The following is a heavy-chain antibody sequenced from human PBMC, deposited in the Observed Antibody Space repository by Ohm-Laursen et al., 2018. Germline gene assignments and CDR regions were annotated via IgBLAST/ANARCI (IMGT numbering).Heavy chain of an antibody. V-gene: IGHV4-59*08. Sequence: TLSLTCTVSGGSISSYYWSWIRQPPGKGLEWIGSVYHAGNTHYNPSLKSRVSISLDTSKDQFSLKLSSVTAADTAVYYCARSRRQYGDLTDAFDVWGQGTSVTVSS. D-gene: IGHD4-17*01. CDR3: ARSRRQYGDLTDAFDV. CDR1: GGSISSYY. CDR2: VYHAGNT. J-gene: IGHJ3*01.